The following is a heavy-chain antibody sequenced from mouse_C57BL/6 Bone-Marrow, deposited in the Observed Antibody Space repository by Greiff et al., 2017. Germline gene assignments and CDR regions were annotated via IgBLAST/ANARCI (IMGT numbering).Heavy chain of an antibody. CDR1: GYTFTSYW. V-gene: IGHV1-59*01. CDR3: ARSWYDYIFAY. D-gene: IGHD2-4*01. J-gene: IGHJ3*01. Sequence: QVQLQQPGAELVRPGTSVKLSCKASGYTFTSYWMHWVKQRPGQGLEWIGVIDPSDSYTNYNQKFKGKATLTVDTSSSHAYMQLSSLTSDDSAVYYCARSWYDYIFAYWGQGTLVTVSA. CDR2: IDPSDSYT.